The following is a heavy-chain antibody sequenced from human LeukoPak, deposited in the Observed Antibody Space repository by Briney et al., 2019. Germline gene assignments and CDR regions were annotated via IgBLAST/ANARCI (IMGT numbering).Heavy chain of an antibody. CDR1: GGSISSGDYY. CDR3: ARGRYYYGSGSPPFDP. CDR2: IYYSGGT. J-gene: IGHJ5*02. D-gene: IGHD3-10*01. Sequence: SETLSLTCTVSGGSISSGDYYWSWIRQPPGKGLEWIGYIYYSGGTYYNPSLKSRVTISVDTSKNQFSLKLSSVTAADTAVYYCARGRYYYGSGSPPFDPWGQGTLVTVSS. V-gene: IGHV4-30-4*01.